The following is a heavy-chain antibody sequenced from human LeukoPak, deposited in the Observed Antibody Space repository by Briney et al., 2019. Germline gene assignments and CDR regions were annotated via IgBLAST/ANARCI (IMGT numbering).Heavy chain of an antibody. V-gene: IGHV1-69*04. CDR2: IIPILGIA. J-gene: IGHJ6*02. Sequence: SVKVSCKASGGTFSSYAISWVRQAPGQGLEWMGRIIPILGIANYAQKFQGRVTITADKSTSTAYMELSSLRSEDTAVYYCATPYCTNGVRSWDTNGMDVWGQGTTVTVSS. D-gene: IGHD2-8*01. CDR1: GGTFSSYA. CDR3: ATPYCTNGVRSWDTNGMDV.